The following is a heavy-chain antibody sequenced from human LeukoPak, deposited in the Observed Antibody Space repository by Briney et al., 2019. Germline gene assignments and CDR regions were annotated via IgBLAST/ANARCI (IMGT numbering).Heavy chain of an antibody. V-gene: IGHV3-15*01. CDR3: TTGKVRES. CDR1: GFTFSGSA. J-gene: IGHJ4*02. D-gene: IGHD3-10*01. CDR2: IKSKTDGGTT. Sequence: PGGSLRLSCAASGFTFSGSAMHWVRQAPGKGLEWVGRIKSKTDGGTTDYTALVKGRFTISRDDSKNTLYLQMNSLKTEDTAVYYCTTGKVRESWGQGTLVTVSS.